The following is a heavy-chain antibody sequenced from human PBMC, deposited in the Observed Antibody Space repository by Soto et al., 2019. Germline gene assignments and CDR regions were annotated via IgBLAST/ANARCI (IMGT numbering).Heavy chain of an antibody. CDR1: GYSFTSYW. V-gene: IGHV5-51*01. CDR3: ARQFDFWSGYYPDAFDI. D-gene: IGHD3-3*01. J-gene: IGHJ3*02. CDR2: IYPGDSDT. Sequence: PGESLKISCKGSGYSFTSYWIGWVRQMPGKGLEWMGIIYPGDSDTRYSPSFQGQVTISADKSISTAYLQWSSLKASDTAMYYCARQFDFWSGYYPDAFDIWGQGTMVTVS.